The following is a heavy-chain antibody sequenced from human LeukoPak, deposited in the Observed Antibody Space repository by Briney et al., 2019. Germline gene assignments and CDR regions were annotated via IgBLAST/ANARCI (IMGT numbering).Heavy chain of an antibody. J-gene: IGHJ6*02. CDR2: MNPNSGNT. CDR1: GYTFTSYD. V-gene: IGHV1-8*01. D-gene: IGHD3-10*01. Sequence: ASVKVSCKASGYTFTSYDINWVRQATGQGLEWMGWMNPNSGNTGYAQKFQGRVTMTKNTSISTAYMELSSLRSEDTAVYYCARGDYYGSGSYYALYYYYYGMDVWGQGTTVTVSS. CDR3: ARGDYYGSGSYYALYYYYYGMDV.